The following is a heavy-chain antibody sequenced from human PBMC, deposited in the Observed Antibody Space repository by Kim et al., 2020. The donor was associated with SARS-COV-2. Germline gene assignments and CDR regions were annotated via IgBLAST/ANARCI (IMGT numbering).Heavy chain of an antibody. D-gene: IGHD3-22*01. CDR3: AKGYYYDSSGYPDAFDI. V-gene: IGHV3-23*01. CDR1: GFTFSSYA. CDR2: ISGSGGST. Sequence: GSLRLSCAASGFTFSSYAMSWVQAPGKGLEWVSAISGSGGSTYYADSVKGRFTISRDNSKNTLYLQMNSLRAEDTAVYYCAKGYYYDSSGYPDAFDIWG. J-gene: IGHJ3*02.